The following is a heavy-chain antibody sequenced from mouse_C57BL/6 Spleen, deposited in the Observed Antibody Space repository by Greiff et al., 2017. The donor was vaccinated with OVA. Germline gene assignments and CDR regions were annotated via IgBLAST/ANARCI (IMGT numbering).Heavy chain of an antibody. V-gene: IGHV3-6*01. CDR1: GYSITSGYY. J-gene: IGHJ2*01. CDR2: ISYDGSN. Sequence: EVKLQESGPGLVKPSQSLSLTCSVTGYSITSGYYWNWIRQFPGNKLEWMGYISYDGSNNYNPSLKNRISITRDTSKNQFFLKLNSVTTEDTATYYCASRWLPYFDYWGQGTTLTVSS. D-gene: IGHD2-3*01. CDR3: ASRWLPYFDY.